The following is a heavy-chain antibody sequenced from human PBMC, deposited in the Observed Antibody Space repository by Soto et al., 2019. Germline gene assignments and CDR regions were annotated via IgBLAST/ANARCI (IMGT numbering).Heavy chain of an antibody. CDR1: GGSIDTYY. V-gene: IGHV4-30-2*01. CDR3: ARGTRTVPNRFDY. D-gene: IGHD2-8*01. CDR2: IYHSGST. Sequence: PSETLSLTCTVSGGSIDTYYWSWIRQPPGKGLEWIGYIYHSGSTYYNPSLKSRVTISVDRSKNQFSLKLSSVTAADTAVYYCARGTRTVPNRFDYWGQGTLVTVSS. J-gene: IGHJ4*02.